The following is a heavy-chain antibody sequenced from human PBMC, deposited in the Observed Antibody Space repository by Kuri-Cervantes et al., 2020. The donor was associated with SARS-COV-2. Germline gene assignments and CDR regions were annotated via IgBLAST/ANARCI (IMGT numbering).Heavy chain of an antibody. CDR3: AREYHDQLSRGGMDV. CDR2: IYYSGST. Sequence: SCTVSGGSISSGDYYWSWIRQPPGKGLEWIGYIYYSGSTYYNPSLKSRVTISVDTSKNQFSLKLSSVTAADTAVYYCAREYHDQLSRGGMDVWGQGTTVTVSS. V-gene: IGHV4-30-4*01. J-gene: IGHJ6*02. CDR1: GGSISSGDYY. D-gene: IGHD3-3*01.